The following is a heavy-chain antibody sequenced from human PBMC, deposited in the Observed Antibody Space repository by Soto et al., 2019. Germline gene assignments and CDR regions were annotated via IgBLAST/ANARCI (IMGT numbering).Heavy chain of an antibody. CDR3: ARLLVVIPAAVDH. CDR1: GGSVSSGGYY. Sequence: QVQLQESGPGLVKPSQTLSLTCSVSGGSVSSGGYYWSWIRQHPGKGLEWIGYIYYSGSTSYNPSLKSRVTISVDTAKNQFSLQLTSVTAADTAVYYCARLLVVIPAAVDHWGQGTLVTVSS. CDR2: IYYSGST. D-gene: IGHD2-2*01. J-gene: IGHJ4*02. V-gene: IGHV4-31*03.